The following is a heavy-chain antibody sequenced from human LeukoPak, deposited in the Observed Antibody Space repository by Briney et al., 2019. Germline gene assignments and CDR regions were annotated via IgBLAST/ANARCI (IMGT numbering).Heavy chain of an antibody. J-gene: IGHJ4*02. Sequence: GGSLRLSSAASGFTFSSYGMHWVRQAPGKGLEWVAFIRYDGSNKYYADSVKGRFTISRDNSKNTLYLQMNSLRAEDTAVYYCAKGPHYYGSGSFVDYWGQGTLVTVSS. CDR2: IRYDGSNK. CDR3: AKGPHYYGSGSFVDY. CDR1: GFTFSSYG. V-gene: IGHV3-30*02. D-gene: IGHD3-10*01.